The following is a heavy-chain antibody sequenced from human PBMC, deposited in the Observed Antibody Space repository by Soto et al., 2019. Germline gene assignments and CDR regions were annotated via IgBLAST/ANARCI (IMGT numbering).Heavy chain of an antibody. CDR2: ISSSSYI. CDR1: GFTFSSYS. D-gene: IGHD3-3*01. J-gene: IGHJ4*02. V-gene: IGHV3-21*01. Sequence: EVQLVESGGGLVKPGGSLRLSCAASGFTFSSYSMNWVRQAPGKGLEWVSSISSSSYIYYADSVKGRFTISRDNAKNSLYLQMNSLRAEDTAVYYCARDLARSYDFWSGYYTGIDYFDYWGQGTLVTVSS. CDR3: ARDLARSYDFWSGYYTGIDYFDY.